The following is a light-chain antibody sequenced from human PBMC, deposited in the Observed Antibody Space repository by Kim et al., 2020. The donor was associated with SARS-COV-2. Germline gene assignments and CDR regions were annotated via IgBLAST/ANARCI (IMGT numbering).Light chain of an antibody. Sequence: SNSLAWYQQKPGRAPKLLLYAASRLESGVPSRFSGSGSGTDYSLTISSLQPEDFATYFCHQYYISLKHTFGQGTKLEI. CDR2: AAS. CDR3: HQYYISLKHT. J-gene: IGKJ2*01. CDR1: SNS. V-gene: IGKV1-NL1*01.